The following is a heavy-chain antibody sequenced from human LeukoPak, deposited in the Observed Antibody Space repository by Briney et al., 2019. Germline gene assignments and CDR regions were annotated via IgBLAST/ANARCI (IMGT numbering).Heavy chain of an antibody. J-gene: IGHJ6*03. Sequence: ASVKVSCKASGYTFTFYDIQWVRQAAGQGLEWMGWINPNSGGTNYAQKFQGRVTMARDTSISTAYMELSRLTSDDTAVYYCARGCQYQLLIFLYYYMDVWGKGTTVTISS. CDR2: INPNSGGT. CDR1: GYTFTFYD. CDR3: ARGCQYQLLIFLYYYMDV. V-gene: IGHV1-2*02. D-gene: IGHD2-2*01.